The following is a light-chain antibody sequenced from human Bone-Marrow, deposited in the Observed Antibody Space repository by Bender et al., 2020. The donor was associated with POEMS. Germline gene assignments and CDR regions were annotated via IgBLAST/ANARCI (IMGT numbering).Light chain of an antibody. J-gene: IGLJ3*02. CDR2: KDN. CDR3: QSADGSGIWV. Sequence: SYELTQPPSVSVSPGQMARITCSGDALTKAYGYWYQQKPGQAPVLVIYKDNERPSGIPERFSASTSGTTVTLTITEVQAEDEAAYFCQSADGSGIWVFGGGTKLTVL. V-gene: IGLV3-25*03. CDR1: ALTKAY.